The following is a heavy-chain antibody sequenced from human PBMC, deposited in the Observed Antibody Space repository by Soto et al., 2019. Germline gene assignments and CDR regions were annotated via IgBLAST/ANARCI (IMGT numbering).Heavy chain of an antibody. Sequence: QVQLVQSGAEVTKPGASVKVSCKASGYTFTRYDINWVRQATGQGLEWMGWMSPNSGATGYAQKFQGRVTMTRDTSISTAYRELSNLRSEDTAIYYCARGVDAGVDVWGQGSTVTVSS. J-gene: IGHJ6*02. V-gene: IGHV1-8*01. CDR3: ARGVDAGVDV. CDR1: GYTFTRYD. D-gene: IGHD1-1*01. CDR2: MSPNSGAT.